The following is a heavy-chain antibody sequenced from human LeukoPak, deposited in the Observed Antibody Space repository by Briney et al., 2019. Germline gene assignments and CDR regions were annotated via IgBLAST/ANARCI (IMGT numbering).Heavy chain of an antibody. Sequence: GGSLRLSCAASGFTFSAYYMSWIRQAPGKGLEWVSYINSSGSPIFYADSVKGRFTISRDNSKNTLYLQMNSLRAEDTAVYYCARPTTVHYFDYWGQGTLVTVSS. V-gene: IGHV3-11*04. J-gene: IGHJ4*02. D-gene: IGHD4-17*01. CDR2: INSSGSPI. CDR3: ARPTTVHYFDY. CDR1: GFTFSAYY.